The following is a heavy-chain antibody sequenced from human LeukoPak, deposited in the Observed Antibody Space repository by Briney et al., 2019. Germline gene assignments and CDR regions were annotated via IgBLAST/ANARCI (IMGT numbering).Heavy chain of an antibody. Sequence: SQTLSLTCTVSGGSINSGTYYWSWIRQPAGKGLEWIGRMYTSGSTNYNPSLESRVTISVDTSKNQFSLKLSSVTAADTAVYYCARGEKGSSSGSINYWGQGTLATVSS. V-gene: IGHV4-61*02. D-gene: IGHD6-6*01. CDR1: GGSINSGTYY. CDR2: MYTSGST. J-gene: IGHJ4*02. CDR3: ARGEKGSSSGSINY.